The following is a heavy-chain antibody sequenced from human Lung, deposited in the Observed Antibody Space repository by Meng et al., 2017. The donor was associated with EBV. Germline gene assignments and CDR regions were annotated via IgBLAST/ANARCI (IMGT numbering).Heavy chain of an antibody. CDR1: GDSIRFGDYW. Sequence: LQGWCLGLVTPSQLLSISCTVSGDSIRFGDYWWCCIRQPPVNGLECIGYIYDSGSKSYQPSIISLVTISVATYRNLFSLKLTFVTAADTVVYYCARAYSSSSGLLGYWGQGTLVTVSS. CDR2: IYDSGSK. V-gene: IGHV4-30-4*08. CDR3: ARAYSSSSGLLGY. J-gene: IGHJ4*02. D-gene: IGHD6-6*01.